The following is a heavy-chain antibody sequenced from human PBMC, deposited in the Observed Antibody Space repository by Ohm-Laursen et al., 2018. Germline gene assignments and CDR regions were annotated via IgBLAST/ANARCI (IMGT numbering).Heavy chain of an antibody. CDR1: GFTVSSNY. V-gene: IGHV3-53*05. Sequence: SLRLSCAATGFTVSSNYMSWVRQAPGKGLEWVSVIYSGGSTYYADSVKGRFTISRDNSKNTLYLQMNSLRAEDTAVYYCAKDRAYYYDSSGYPPRYYYYYGMDVWGQGTTVTVSS. CDR3: AKDRAYYYDSSGYPPRYYYYYGMDV. D-gene: IGHD3-22*01. J-gene: IGHJ6*02. CDR2: IYSGGST.